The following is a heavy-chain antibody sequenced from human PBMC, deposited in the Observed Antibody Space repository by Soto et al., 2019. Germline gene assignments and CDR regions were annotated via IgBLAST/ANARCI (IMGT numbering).Heavy chain of an antibody. CDR3: VGGVDGRHCLYFDW. J-gene: IGHJ4*02. Sequence: QVQLQESGPGLVKPSQTLSLTCTVSGGPIASDGYYFSWIRQHPEKGLDWIGYIHHSGSPNYNPALLIRIAISRDMAQTQFSLRLRSVTAAATAIYYCVGGVDGRHCLYFDWWGQGILVTVAS. CDR2: IHHSGSP. V-gene: IGHV4-31*03. CDR1: GGPIASDGYY.